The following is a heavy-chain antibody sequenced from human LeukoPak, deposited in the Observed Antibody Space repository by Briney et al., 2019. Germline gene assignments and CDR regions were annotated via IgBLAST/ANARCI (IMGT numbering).Heavy chain of an antibody. CDR3: ARYQTGTMFAV. CDR1: GASINSDTYY. V-gene: IGHV4-39*07. CDR2: HSHSGSA. J-gene: IGHJ4*02. Sequence: SETLSLTCTVSGASINSDTYYWGWIRQPPGKGLEWIGTHSHSGSAYYNPSLRSRITMSLDTSENLLSLKLYSVTAADTAIYYCARYQTGTMFAVWGQGTLVTISS. D-gene: IGHD1/OR15-1a*01.